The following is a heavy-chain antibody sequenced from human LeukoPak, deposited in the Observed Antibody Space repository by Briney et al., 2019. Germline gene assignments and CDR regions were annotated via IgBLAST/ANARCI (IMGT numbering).Heavy chain of an antibody. CDR3: ARSRLVGATPPKY. D-gene: IGHD1-26*01. J-gene: IGHJ4*02. Sequence: PSETLSLTCTVSGGSISSYYWSWIRQPPGKGLEWIGVTNHSGSSNYNPSLKSRVTISVDTSKNQFSLELSSVTAADTAVYYCARSRLVGATPPKYWGQGTLVTVSS. CDR2: TNHSGSS. V-gene: IGHV4-34*01. CDR1: GGSISSYY.